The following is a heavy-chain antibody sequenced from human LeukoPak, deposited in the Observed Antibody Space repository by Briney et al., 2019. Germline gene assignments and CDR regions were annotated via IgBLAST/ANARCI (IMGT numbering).Heavy chain of an antibody. CDR2: IYYSGST. V-gene: IGHV4-39*07. CDR1: GGSISSSSYY. J-gene: IGHJ4*02. CDR3: ARRKTLFWYFDY. Sequence: SETLSLTCTVSGGSISSSSYYWGWIRQPPGKGLEWIGSIYYSGSTYYNPSLKSRVTISVDTSKNQFSLSLNSVTAADTAVYYCARRKTLFWYFDYWGQGTLVTVSS. D-gene: IGHD3-3*01.